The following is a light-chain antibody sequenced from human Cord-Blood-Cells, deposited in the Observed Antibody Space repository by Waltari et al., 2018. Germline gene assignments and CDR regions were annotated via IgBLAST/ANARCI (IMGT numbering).Light chain of an antibody. CDR3: CSYAGSSTSWV. V-gene: IGLV2-23*01. CDR1: SSDVGSYNL. J-gene: IGLJ3*02. Sequence: SVSGSPGQSITISCTGTSSDVGSYNLVSWYQQHPGKAPKLMIYEGSKRPSGVSNRFSGSKSGNTASLTISGLQAEDEADYYCCSYAGSSTSWVFGGGTKLTVL. CDR2: EGS.